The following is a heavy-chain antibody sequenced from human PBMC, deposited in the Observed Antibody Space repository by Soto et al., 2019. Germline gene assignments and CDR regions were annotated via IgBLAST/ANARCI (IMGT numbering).Heavy chain of an antibody. CDR2: IYSGGST. V-gene: IGHV3-53*04. Sequence: EVQLVESGGGLVQPGGSLRLSCAASGFTVSSNYMSWVRQAPGKGLEWVSVIYSGGSTYYADSVKGRFTISRHNSKNTLYLQMNSLRAEDTAVYYCAREAAIVSYCYGLDVWGQGTTVTVSS. CDR1: GFTVSSNY. J-gene: IGHJ6*02. CDR3: AREAAIVSYCYGLDV. D-gene: IGHD2-2*02.